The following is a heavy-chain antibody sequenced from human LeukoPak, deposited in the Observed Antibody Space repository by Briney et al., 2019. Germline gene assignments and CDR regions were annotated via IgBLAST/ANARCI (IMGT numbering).Heavy chain of an antibody. V-gene: IGHV5-51*01. J-gene: IGHJ1*01. Sequence: GESLQISCKGSGYSFTSYWIGWVRQMPGKGLEWMGIIYPGDSDTRYSPSFQGQVTISADKSISTAYLQWSSLKASDTAMYYCASRFCSGGSCYEYFQHWGQGTLVTVSS. CDR2: IYPGDSDT. D-gene: IGHD2-15*01. CDR1: GYSFTSYW. CDR3: ASRFCSGGSCYEYFQH.